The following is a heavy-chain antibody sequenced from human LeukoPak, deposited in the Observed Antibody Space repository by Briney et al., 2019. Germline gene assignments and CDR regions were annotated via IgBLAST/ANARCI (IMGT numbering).Heavy chain of an antibody. J-gene: IGHJ4*02. V-gene: IGHV1-2*06. CDR3: GTLLSNGPFDY. CDR1: GYTFTGYY. CDR2: INPNSGGT. Sequence: GASVKVSCKASGYTFTGYYMHWVRQAPGQGLEWMGRINPNSGGTNYAQKFQGRVTMTRDTSINTAYMELSGLRSDDTAVYYCGTLLSNGPFDYWGQGSLVTVSS.